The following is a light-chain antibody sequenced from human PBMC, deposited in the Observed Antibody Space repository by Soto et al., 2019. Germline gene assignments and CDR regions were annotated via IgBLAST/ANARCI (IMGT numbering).Light chain of an antibody. CDR3: ETLDTNVVV. V-gene: IGLV4-60*02. Sequence: QPVLTQSSSASASLGSSVKLTCTLSSGHSTYILAWHQQQPGKAPRYLMKLEGSASSNKGSGIPDRFSGSSSGADRYLTNSTLHFEYEADYYCETLDTNVVVFGGGTELTVL. CDR2: LEGSASS. J-gene: IGLJ2*01. CDR1: SGHSTYI.